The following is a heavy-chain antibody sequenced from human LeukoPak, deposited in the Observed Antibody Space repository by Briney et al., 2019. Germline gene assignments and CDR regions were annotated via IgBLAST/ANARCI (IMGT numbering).Heavy chain of an antibody. CDR3: ATDQRGAGLGFRYGSGSYNGMDI. Sequence: ASVKVSCKVSGYTLTELSMHWVRQVPGKGLEWMGGFGPEDGETLYAQKFQGRVTMTEDTSTDTAYMELSSLRSEDTAVYYCATDQRGAGLGFRYGSGSYNGMDIWGQGTTVTVSS. CDR2: FGPEDGET. V-gene: IGHV1-24*01. J-gene: IGHJ6*02. D-gene: IGHD3-10*01. CDR1: GYTLTELS.